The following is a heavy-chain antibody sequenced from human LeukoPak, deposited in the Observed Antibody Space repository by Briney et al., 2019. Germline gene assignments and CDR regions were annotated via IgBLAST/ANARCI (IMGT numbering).Heavy chain of an antibody. CDR1: GYTFSSYG. CDR2: ISAYNGYT. V-gene: IGHV1-18*01. Sequence: ASVKVSCKASGYTFSSYGISWVRQAPGQGLEWMGWISAYNGYTNYAQKFQGRVTITADESTSTAYMELSSLRSEDTAVYYCARVSFRSGWGVRDYWGQGTLVTVSS. J-gene: IGHJ4*02. D-gene: IGHD3-10*01. CDR3: ARVSFRSGWGVRDY.